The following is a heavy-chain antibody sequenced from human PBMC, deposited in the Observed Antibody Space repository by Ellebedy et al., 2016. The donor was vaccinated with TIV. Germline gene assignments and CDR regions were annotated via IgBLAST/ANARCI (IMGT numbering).Heavy chain of an antibody. CDR2: IIPIFGTA. J-gene: IGHJ4*02. D-gene: IGHD2-15*01. CDR1: GGTFSSYA. CDR3: ARDIVVVASSLGY. V-gene: IGHV1-69*13. Sequence: SVKVSCXASGGTFSSYAISWVRQAPGQGLEWMGGIIPIFGTANYAQKFQGRVTITADESTSTAYMELSSLRSEDTAVYYCARDIVVVASSLGYWGQGTLVTVSS.